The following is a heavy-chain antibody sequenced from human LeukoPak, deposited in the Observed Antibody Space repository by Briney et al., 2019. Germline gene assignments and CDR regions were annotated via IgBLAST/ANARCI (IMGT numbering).Heavy chain of an antibody. J-gene: IGHJ4*02. CDR1: GFTVSDNY. CDR3: ARDTHNWNVC. CDR2: IYSGGRT. D-gene: IGHD1-20*01. V-gene: IGHV3-66*02. Sequence: GGSLRLSCAASGFTVSDNYMSWVRQAPGKGLEWVSGIYSGGRTYYADSVNGRFTISRDNSKNTLYLQMNSLRAEDTAVYYCARDTHNWNVCWGQGTLVTVSS.